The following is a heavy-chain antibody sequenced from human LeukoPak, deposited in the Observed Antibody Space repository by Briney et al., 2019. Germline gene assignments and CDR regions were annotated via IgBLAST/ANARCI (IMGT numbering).Heavy chain of an antibody. Sequence: SETLSLTCTVSGGSVSSYYWNWVRQPPGKGLEWICYIYYSGSSNYNPSLKSRVTISVDTSKNHFSLKLSSVTAADTAMYYCARDLARGRSGLDYWGQGTLVTVSS. J-gene: IGHJ4*02. CDR2: IYYSGSS. D-gene: IGHD3-3*01. CDR1: GGSVSSYY. V-gene: IGHV4-59*02. CDR3: ARDLARGRSGLDY.